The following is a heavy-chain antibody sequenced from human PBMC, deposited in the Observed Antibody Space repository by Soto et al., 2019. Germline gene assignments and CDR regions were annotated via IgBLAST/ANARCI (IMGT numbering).Heavy chain of an antibody. J-gene: IGHJ4*02. Sequence: GGSLRLSCAASGFTFSSYGMHWVRQAPGKGLEWVAVIWYDGSNKYYADSVKGRFTISRDNSKNTLYLQMNSLRAEDTAVYYCARDWGILPGIGYWGQGTLVTVSS. V-gene: IGHV3-33*01. D-gene: IGHD3-16*01. CDR2: IWYDGSNK. CDR1: GFTFSSYG. CDR3: ARDWGILPGIGY.